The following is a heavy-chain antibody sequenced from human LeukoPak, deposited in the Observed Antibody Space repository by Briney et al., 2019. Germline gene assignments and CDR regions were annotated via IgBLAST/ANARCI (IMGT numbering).Heavy chain of an antibody. J-gene: IGHJ4*02. D-gene: IGHD3-22*01. CDR3: ARDRPGDSSGYYPGHFDY. Sequence: PSETLSLTCTVSGGSINSYYWSWIRQPPGKGLEWIGYIYYSGSTNYNPSLKSRVTISVDTSKNQFSLKLSSVTAADTAVYYCARDRPGDSSGYYPGHFDYWGQGTLVTVSS. CDR1: GGSINSYY. CDR2: IYYSGST. V-gene: IGHV4-59*01.